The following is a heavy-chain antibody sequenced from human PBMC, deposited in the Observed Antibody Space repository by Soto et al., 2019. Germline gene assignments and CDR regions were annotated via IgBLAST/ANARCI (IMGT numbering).Heavy chain of an antibody. CDR2: IIPILGIA. V-gene: IGHV1-69*08. Sequence: QVQLVQSGAAVKKPGSSVKVSCKASGGTFSSYTISWVRQAPGQGLEWMGRIIPILGIANYAQKFQGRVTITADKSTSTAYMELSSLRSEDTAMYYCARDDLNYDSSGDLDYWGQGTLVTVSS. D-gene: IGHD3-22*01. CDR1: GGTFSSYT. J-gene: IGHJ4*02. CDR3: ARDDLNYDSSGDLDY.